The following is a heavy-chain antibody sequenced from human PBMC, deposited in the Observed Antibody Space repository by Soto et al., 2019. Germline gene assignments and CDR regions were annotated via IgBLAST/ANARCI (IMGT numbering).Heavy chain of an antibody. CDR2: INVGNGNT. V-gene: IGHV1-3*01. D-gene: IGHD3-9*01. Sequence: ASVKVSCKASGYSFTSYGISWVRQAPGQRLEWMGWINVGNGNTKYSQKFQDRVTIIRDTSANTAYMEVSSLRSEDTAVYYCARSEGTYNDVLTGMDLYYYYLGMDVWGQGTTVTVSS. CDR1: GYSFTSYG. J-gene: IGHJ6*02. CDR3: ARSEGTYNDVLTGMDLYYYYLGMDV.